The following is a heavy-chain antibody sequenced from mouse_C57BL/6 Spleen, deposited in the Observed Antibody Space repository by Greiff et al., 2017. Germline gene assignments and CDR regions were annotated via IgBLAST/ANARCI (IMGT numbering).Heavy chain of an antibody. CDR2: IRKKANNHAT. V-gene: IGHV6-6*01. CDR3: TSGSSWFAY. Sequence: EVQLQESGGGLVQPGGSMKLSGAASGFTFSDAWMDWVRQSPEKGLEWVAEIRKKANNHATYYAESVKGRFTISRDDSKSSVYLQMNSLRAEDTGIYYCTSGSSWFAYWGQGTLVTVSA. D-gene: IGHD1-1*01. CDR1: GFTFSDAW. J-gene: IGHJ3*01.